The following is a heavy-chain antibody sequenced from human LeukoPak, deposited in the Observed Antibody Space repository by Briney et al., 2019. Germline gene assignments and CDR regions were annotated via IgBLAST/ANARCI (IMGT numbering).Heavy chain of an antibody. CDR2: IYTSGST. Sequence: SETLSLTCTVSGGSISSYYWSWIRQPPGKGLEWIGYIYTSGSTNYNPSLKSRVTISVDTSKNQFSLKLSSVTAADTAVYYCARHTRRWLQSWFDPWGQGTLVTVSS. V-gene: IGHV4-4*09. D-gene: IGHD5-24*01. CDR3: ARHTRRWLQSWFDP. CDR1: GGSISSYY. J-gene: IGHJ5*02.